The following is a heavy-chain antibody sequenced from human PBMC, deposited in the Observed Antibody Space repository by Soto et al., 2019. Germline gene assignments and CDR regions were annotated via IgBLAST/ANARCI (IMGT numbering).Heavy chain of an antibody. CDR2: ISGSGGST. D-gene: IGHD3-10*01. J-gene: IGHJ4*02. V-gene: IGHV3-23*01. CDR3: AKASGWFGEFDY. Sequence: EVPLLESGGGLVQPGGSLRLSCAASGFTFSSYAMSWVRQAPGKGLEWVSAISGSGGSTYYADSVKGRFTISRDNSKNTLYLQMNSLRAEDTAVYYCAKASGWFGEFDYWGQGTLVTLSS. CDR1: GFTFSSYA.